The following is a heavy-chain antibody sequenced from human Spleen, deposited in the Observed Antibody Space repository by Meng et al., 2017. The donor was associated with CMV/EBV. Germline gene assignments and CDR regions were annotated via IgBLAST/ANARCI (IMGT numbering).Heavy chain of an antibody. J-gene: IGHJ5*02. CDR2: IYYSGST. D-gene: IGHD2-2*01. CDR3: ARAVGYCTSTSCYGDNWFDP. V-gene: IGHV4-30-4*08. Sequence: LRLSCTVSGGSISSGDYYWSWIRQPPGKGLEWIGYIYYSGSTYYNPSLKSRVTISVDTSKNQFSLKLSSVTAADTAVYYCARAVGYCTSTSCYGDNWFDPWGQGTLVTVSS. CDR1: GGSISSGDYY.